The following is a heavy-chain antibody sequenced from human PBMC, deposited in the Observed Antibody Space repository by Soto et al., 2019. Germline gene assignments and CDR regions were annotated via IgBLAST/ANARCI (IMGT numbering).Heavy chain of an antibody. J-gene: IGHJ4*02. Sequence: GSLRLSCAASGFTFSSYGMHWVRQAPGKGLEWVAVISYDGSNKYYADSVKGRFTISRDNSKNTLYLQMNSLRAEDTAVYYCAKDRDFWSGYPAHSYFDYWGQGTLVTVSS. V-gene: IGHV3-30*18. CDR1: GFTFSSYG. D-gene: IGHD3-3*01. CDR2: ISYDGSNK. CDR3: AKDRDFWSGYPAHSYFDY.